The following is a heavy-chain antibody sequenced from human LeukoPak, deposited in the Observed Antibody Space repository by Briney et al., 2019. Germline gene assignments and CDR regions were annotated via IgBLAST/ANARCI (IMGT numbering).Heavy chain of an antibody. Sequence: SETLSLTCTVSGGSISSSSYYWGWIRQPPGKGLEWIGSIYYSGSTYYNPSLKSRVTISVDTSKNQFSLKLSSVTAADTAVYYCARVGSSRRGGYYFYYMDVWGKGTTVTVSS. CDR1: GGSISSSSYY. CDR3: ARVGSSRRGGYYFYYMDV. J-gene: IGHJ6*03. CDR2: IYYSGST. D-gene: IGHD6-6*01. V-gene: IGHV4-39*07.